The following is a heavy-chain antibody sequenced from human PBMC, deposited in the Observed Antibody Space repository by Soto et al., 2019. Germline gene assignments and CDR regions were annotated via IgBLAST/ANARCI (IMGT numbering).Heavy chain of an antibody. CDR1: GFTFTSDS. CDR2: ISSHGRDI. J-gene: IGHJ4*02. Sequence: GSLRLSCEASGFTFTSDSMTLVRHAPGKGLEWVSSISSHGRDIFYADSVKGRFTISRDNAKDSLHLQMNSLTGEDSAVYYCARGAALAGKLDLWGQGTLVTVSS. D-gene: IGHD6-19*01. V-gene: IGHV3-21*06. CDR3: ARGAALAGKLDL.